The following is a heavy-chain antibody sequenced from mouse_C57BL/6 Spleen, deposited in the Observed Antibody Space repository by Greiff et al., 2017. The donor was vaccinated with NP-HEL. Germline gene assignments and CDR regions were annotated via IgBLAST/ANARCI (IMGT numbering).Heavy chain of an antibody. CDR2: INPGSGGA. V-gene: IGHV1-54*01. Sequence: VQLQQSGAELVRPGTSVKVSCEASGYAFTNYLIEWVKQRPGQGLELIGVINPGSGGANYNGKFKGKATLTADKSSSNAYMQLSSLTSEDSAFYFCARSMNLYYFDYWGQGTTLTVSS. CDR1: GYAFTNYL. CDR3: ARSMNLYYFDY. J-gene: IGHJ2*01.